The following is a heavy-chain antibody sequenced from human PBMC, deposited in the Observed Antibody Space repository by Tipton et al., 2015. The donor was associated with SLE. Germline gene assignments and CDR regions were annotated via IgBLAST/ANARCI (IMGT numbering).Heavy chain of an antibody. CDR2: MNPSGNT. D-gene: IGHD1-1*01. Sequence: QLVQSGAEVKKPGASVEVSCKASGRTFTTSDINWVRQAPGQGLEWMGWMNPSGNTAYAEKFQGRVTMTRATSINTAYMELSNLRSDDTAIYFCARETTRTRDGQDVWGQGTTVIVSS. V-gene: IGHV1-8*02. J-gene: IGHJ6*02. CDR3: ARETTRTRDGQDV. CDR1: GRTFTTSD.